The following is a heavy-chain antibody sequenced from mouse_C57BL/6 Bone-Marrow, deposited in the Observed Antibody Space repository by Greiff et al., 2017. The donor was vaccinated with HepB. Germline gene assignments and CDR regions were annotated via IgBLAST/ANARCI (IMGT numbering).Heavy chain of an antibody. D-gene: IGHD6-1*01. CDR2: IRNKANNHAT. Sequence: EVQGVESGGGLVQPGGSMKLSCAASGFTFSDAWMDWVRQSPEKGLEWVAEIRNKANNHATYYAESVKGRFTISRDDSKSSVYLQMNSLRAEDTGICCCPRPLASHFDYWGQGTTLTVSS. CDR3: PRPLASHFDY. CDR1: GFTFSDAW. V-gene: IGHV6-6*01. J-gene: IGHJ2*01.